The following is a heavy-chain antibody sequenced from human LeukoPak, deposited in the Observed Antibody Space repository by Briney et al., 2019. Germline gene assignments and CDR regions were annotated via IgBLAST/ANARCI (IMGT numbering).Heavy chain of an antibody. V-gene: IGHV4-61*02. D-gene: IGHD3-10*01. CDR2: IYTSGST. Sequence: SETLSLTCTVSGGSISSGSYYWSWIRQPAGKGLEWIGRIYTSGSTNYNPSLKSRVTISVDTSKNQSSLKLSSVTAADTAVYYCARVAVGEKNAFDIWGQGTMVTVSS. J-gene: IGHJ3*02. CDR1: GGSISSGSYY. CDR3: ARVAVGEKNAFDI.